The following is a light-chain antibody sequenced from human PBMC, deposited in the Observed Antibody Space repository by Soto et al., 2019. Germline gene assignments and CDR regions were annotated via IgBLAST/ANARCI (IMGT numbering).Light chain of an antibody. CDR3: QQRSNWPIT. CDR1: QSVSSH. J-gene: IGKJ5*01. Sequence: EIVLTQSPATRYLSPGERATLSCRASQSVSSHLAWYQQKPGQAPRLLIYDASNRATGVPAKFSGGGSATDFTLTISSLEPEDFAVYYCQQRSNWPITFGQGTRLEIK. CDR2: DAS. V-gene: IGKV3-11*01.